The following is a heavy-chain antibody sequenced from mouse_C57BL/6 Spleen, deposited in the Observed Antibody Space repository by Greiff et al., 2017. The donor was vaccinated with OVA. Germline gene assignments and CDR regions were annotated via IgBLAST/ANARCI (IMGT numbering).Heavy chain of an antibody. CDR3: ARAVVAPYWYFDV. J-gene: IGHJ1*03. CDR1: GYTFTSYW. D-gene: IGHD1-1*01. V-gene: IGHV1-59*01. Sequence: VQLQQPGAELVRPGTSVKLSCKASGYTFTSYWMHWVKQRPGQGLEWIGVIDPSDSYTNYNQKFKGKATLTVDTSSSTAYMQLSSLTSEDSAVYDCARAVVAPYWYFDVWGTGTTVTVSS. CDR2: IDPSDSYT.